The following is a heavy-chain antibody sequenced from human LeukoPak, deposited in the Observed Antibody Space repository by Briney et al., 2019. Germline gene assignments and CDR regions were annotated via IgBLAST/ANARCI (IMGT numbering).Heavy chain of an antibody. CDR2: ISYDGSNK. CDR3: AKGYYEIHDAFDI. V-gene: IGHV3-30*18. J-gene: IGHJ3*02. Sequence: PGRSLRLSCAASGFTFISYDIHWVRQAPGKGLEWVAVISYDGSNKYYADSVKGRFTISRDNSKNTLFLQMNSLRAEDTAVYYCAKGYYEIHDAFDIWGQGTMVTVSS. CDR1: GFTFISYD. D-gene: IGHD3-9*01.